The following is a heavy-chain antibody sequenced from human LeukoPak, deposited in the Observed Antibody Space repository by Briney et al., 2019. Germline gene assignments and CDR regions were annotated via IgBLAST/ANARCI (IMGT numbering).Heavy chain of an antibody. J-gene: IGHJ6*02. D-gene: IGHD1-1*01. CDR1: GYTFTSYD. Sequence: ASVKVSYKASGYTFTSYDINWVRQATGQGLEWMGWMNPNSGNTGYAQKFQGRVTMTRNTSISTAYMELSSLRSEDTAVYYCARGTYNPGQEYYYYYGMDVWGQGTTVTVSS. CDR2: MNPNSGNT. CDR3: ARGTYNPGQEYYYYYGMDV. V-gene: IGHV1-8*01.